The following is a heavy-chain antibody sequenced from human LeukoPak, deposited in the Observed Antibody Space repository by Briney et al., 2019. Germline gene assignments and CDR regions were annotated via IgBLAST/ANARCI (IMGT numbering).Heavy chain of an antibody. CDR2: ISYDGSNK. D-gene: IGHD2-2*01. J-gene: IGHJ6*04. CDR1: GFTFSSYA. Sequence: GRSLSLSCAASGFTFSSYAMHWVRQAPGKGLEWVAVISYDGSNKYYADSVKGRFTISRDNSRNTLYLQMNSLRAEDTAVYYCAREEGYCSSTSCTFLDVWGKGTTVTVSS. CDR3: AREEGYCSSTSCTFLDV. V-gene: IGHV3-30*01.